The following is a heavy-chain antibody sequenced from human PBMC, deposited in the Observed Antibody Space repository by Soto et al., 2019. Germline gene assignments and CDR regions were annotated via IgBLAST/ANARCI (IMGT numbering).Heavy chain of an antibody. J-gene: IGHJ4*02. CDR3: ARKAWTRLDY. D-gene: IGHD1-1*01. CDR1: GGSLSTPVW. CDR2: VFHSGSA. V-gene: IGHV4-4*02. Sequence: QLQLQESGPGLVKPSGTLSLTCGVSGGSLSTPVWWSWVRLPPGKGLEWIGEVFHSGSANYNPSLQSRVTISLDKSTNQVSLRLSSVTAADTAVYYCARKAWTRLDYWGQGALVTVSS.